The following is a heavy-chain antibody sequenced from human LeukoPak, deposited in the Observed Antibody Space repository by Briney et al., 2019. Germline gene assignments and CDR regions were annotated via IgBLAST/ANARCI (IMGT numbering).Heavy chain of an antibody. CDR1: GFTFSLYA. CDR3: AKGHNLTPRDIVVVPAAHFDY. Sequence: GGSLRLSCAASGFTFSLYAMSWVRQAPGKGLEWVSTSGSGGTPFYTESVKGRFTISRDSSKNTLYLQMNSLRAEDTAVYYCAKGHNLTPRDIVVVPAAHFDYWGQGTLVTVSS. J-gene: IGHJ4*02. CDR2: SGSGGTP. D-gene: IGHD2-2*01. V-gene: IGHV3-23*01.